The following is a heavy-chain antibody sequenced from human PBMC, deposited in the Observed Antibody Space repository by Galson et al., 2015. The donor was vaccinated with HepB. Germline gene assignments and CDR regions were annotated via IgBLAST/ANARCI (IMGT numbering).Heavy chain of an antibody. CDR2: ISAYNGNT. V-gene: IGHV1-18*04. CDR3: ARDSYYYGSGSYEAFDI. Sequence: SVKVSCKASGYTFTSYGISWVRQAPGQGLEWMGWISAYNGNTNYAQKLQGRVTMTTDTSTSTAYMELRSLRSDDTAVYYCARDSYYYGSGSYEAFDIWGQGTMVTVSS. D-gene: IGHD3-10*01. CDR1: GYTFTSYG. J-gene: IGHJ3*02.